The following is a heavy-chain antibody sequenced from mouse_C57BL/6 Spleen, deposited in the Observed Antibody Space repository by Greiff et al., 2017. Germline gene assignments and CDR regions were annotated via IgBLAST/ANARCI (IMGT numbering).Heavy chain of an antibody. J-gene: IGHJ4*01. CDR1: GYTFTNYW. Sequence: QVHVKQSGAELVRPGTSVKMSCKASGYTFTNYWIGWAKQRPGHGLEWIGDIYPGGGYTNYNEKFKGKATLTADKSSSTAYMKLSSLTSEDSAIYYWARGGKYDYYGYYYAMDYWGQGTSVTVSS. CDR3: ARGGKYDYYGYYYAMDY. CDR2: IYPGGGYT. D-gene: IGHD1-1*01. V-gene: IGHV1-63*01.